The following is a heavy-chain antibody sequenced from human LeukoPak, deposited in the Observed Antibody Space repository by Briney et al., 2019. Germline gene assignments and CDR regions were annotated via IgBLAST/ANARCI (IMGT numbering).Heavy chain of an antibody. CDR1: GYTFGAYY. CDR2: INPSGGST. D-gene: IGHD6-13*01. V-gene: IGHV1-46*01. Sequence: ASVKVSCKASGYTFGAYYMHWVRQAPGQGLEWMGIINPSGGSTSYAQKFQGRVTMTRDMSTSTVYMELSSLRSEDTAVYYCAREGQQLASFDYWGQGTLVTVSS. CDR3: AREGQQLASFDY. J-gene: IGHJ4*02.